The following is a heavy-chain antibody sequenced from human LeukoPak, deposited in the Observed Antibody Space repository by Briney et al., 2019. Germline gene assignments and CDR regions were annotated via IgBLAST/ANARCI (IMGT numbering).Heavy chain of an antibody. V-gene: IGHV3-15*01. CDR3: TTDLVLMVYATDAFDI. J-gene: IGHJ3*02. Sequence: PGGSLRLSCAASGFTFSNAWMSWVRQAPGKGLEWVGRIKSKTDGGTTDYAAPVKGRFTISRDDSKNTLYLQMNSLKTEDTAVYYCTTDLVLMVYATDAFDIWGQGTMVTVSS. D-gene: IGHD2-8*01. CDR2: IKSKTDGGTT. CDR1: GFTFSNAW.